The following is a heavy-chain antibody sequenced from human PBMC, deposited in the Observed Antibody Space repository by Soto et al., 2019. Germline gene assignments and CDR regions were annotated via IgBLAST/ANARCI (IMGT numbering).Heavy chain of an antibody. CDR2: IYYGGST. D-gene: IGHD3-10*01. Sequence: QVQLQESGPGLVKPSETLSLTCTVSGGSISSYYWSWIRQPPGKGLEWIGYIYYGGSTNYNPSLKSRVTISVDTSKNQFSLKLSSVTAADTAVYYCARIGVYGSGREYYYYYYYMDVWGKGTTVTVSS. J-gene: IGHJ6*03. CDR3: ARIGVYGSGREYYYYYYYMDV. CDR1: GGSISSYY. V-gene: IGHV4-59*01.